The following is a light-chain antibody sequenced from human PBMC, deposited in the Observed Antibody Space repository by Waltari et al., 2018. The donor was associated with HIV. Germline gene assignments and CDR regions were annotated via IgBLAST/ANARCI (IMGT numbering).Light chain of an antibody. CDR3: QSYDTSLSGVV. V-gene: IGLV1-44*01. CDR2: INN. Sequence: QSVLTQPSSASGTPGQRVTISCSGSTSNIGTNTVSWYQQLPGTAPKLLIYINNQRPSGVPDRFSGSKSGTSASLAISGLQSEDEADYYCQSYDTSLSGVVFGGGTKLTVL. CDR1: TSNIGTNT. J-gene: IGLJ2*01.